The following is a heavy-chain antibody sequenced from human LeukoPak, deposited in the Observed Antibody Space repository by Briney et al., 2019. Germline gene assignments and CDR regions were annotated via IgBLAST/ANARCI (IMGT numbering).Heavy chain of an antibody. CDR1: GFAFSSFA. J-gene: IGHJ4*02. CDR2: IRYDGNSR. V-gene: IGHV3-30*02. D-gene: IGHD1-1*01. CDR3: TKGATGTFFDY. Sequence: GGSLRLSCAASGFAFSSFAMHWVRQAPGKGLEWVAFIRYDGNSRYFADSVKGRFTISRDNSKDTMYLQMNSLRAEDTAVYCCTKGATGTFFDYWGQGTLVTVSS.